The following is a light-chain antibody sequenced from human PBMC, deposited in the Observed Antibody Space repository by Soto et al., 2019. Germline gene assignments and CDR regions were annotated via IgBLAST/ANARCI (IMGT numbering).Light chain of an antibody. Sequence: QSVLTQSPSASASLGASVKLTCTLSSGHNNYAIAWHQQQPDKGPRYLMKLNSDGSHSKGDGIPDRFSGSSSGAERHLTSSSLPSEDEADYYCQTWGTAIHDVVFGGGTKLTVL. V-gene: IGLV4-69*01. CDR2: LNSDGSH. J-gene: IGLJ2*01. CDR3: QTWGTAIHDVV. CDR1: SGHNNYA.